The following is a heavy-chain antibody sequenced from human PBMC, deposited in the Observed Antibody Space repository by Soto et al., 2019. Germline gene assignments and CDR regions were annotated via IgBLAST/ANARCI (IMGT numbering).Heavy chain of an antibody. CDR2: ISSSSSYI. D-gene: IGHD2-15*01. V-gene: IGHV3-21*01. Sequence: EVQLVESGGGLVKPGGSLRLSCAASGFTFSSYSMNWVRQAPGKGLEWVSSISSSSSYIYYADSVNGRFTISRDNAKNSLYLQMNSLRAEDTAVYYCARGGLYRFYYFDYWGQGTLVTVSS. CDR3: ARGGLYRFYYFDY. CDR1: GFTFSSYS. J-gene: IGHJ4*02.